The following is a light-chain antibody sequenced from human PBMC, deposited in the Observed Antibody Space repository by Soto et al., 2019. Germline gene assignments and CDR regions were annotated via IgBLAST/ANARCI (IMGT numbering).Light chain of an antibody. V-gene: IGKV3-20*01. CDR2: GAS. J-gene: IGKJ4*01. Sequence: EIALTQSPGTLSLSPGERAALSGSASQSVSSSTSLAWYHQKTGQAPRLLIYGASSRAVGVPDRFSGSGSGTDFTLTISRLEPEDFAVYYCQQYGDSPLTFGGGTKVE. CDR3: QQYGDSPLT. CDR1: QSVSSSTS.